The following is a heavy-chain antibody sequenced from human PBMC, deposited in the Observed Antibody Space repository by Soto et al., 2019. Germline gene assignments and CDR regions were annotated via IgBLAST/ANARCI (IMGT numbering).Heavy chain of an antibody. V-gene: IGHV3-30-3*01. CDR1: GFTFSSYA. CDR2: ISYDGSNK. D-gene: IGHD3-3*01. CDR3: ARGYTYYDFWSGYPRPGMDV. Sequence: PGGSLRLSCAASGFTFSSYAMHWVRQAPGKGLEWVAVISYDGSNKYYADSVKGRFTISRDNSKNTLYLQMNSLRAEDTAVYYCARGYTYYDFWSGYPRPGMDVWGQGTTVTVSS. J-gene: IGHJ6*02.